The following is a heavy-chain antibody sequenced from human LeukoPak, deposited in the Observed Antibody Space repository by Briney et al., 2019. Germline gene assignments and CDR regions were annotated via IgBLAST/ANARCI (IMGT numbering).Heavy chain of an antibody. Sequence: PGGSLRLSCTVSGFTVSSDSMSWVRQAPGKGLEWVSFIYRGGSTHYSDSVKGRFTISRDNSKNALYLQMNSLRAEDTAVYYCARRAGAYSHPYDYWGQGTLVTVSS. J-gene: IGHJ4*02. CDR1: GFTVSSDS. CDR3: ARRAGAYSHPYDY. D-gene: IGHD4/OR15-4a*01. V-gene: IGHV3-53*01. CDR2: IYRGGST.